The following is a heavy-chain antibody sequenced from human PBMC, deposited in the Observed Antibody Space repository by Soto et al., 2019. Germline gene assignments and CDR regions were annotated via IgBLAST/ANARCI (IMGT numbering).Heavy chain of an antibody. CDR3: ASPGEYSGSYFSNFDY. CDR1: GGSISSSSYY. V-gene: IGHV4-39*01. Sequence: ETLSLTCTVSGGSISSSSYYWGWIRQPPGKGLEWIGSIYYSGSTYYNPSLKSRVTISVDTSKNQFSLKLSSVTAADTAVYYCASPGEYSGSYFSNFDYWGQGTLVTVSS. D-gene: IGHD1-26*01. J-gene: IGHJ4*02. CDR2: IYYSGST.